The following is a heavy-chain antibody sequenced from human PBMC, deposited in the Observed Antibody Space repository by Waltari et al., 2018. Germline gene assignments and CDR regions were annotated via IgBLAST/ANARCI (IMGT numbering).Heavy chain of an antibody. CDR1: GSTFASYD. V-gene: IGHV1-8*01. Sequence: QVQLVQSGAEVKTPGASVKVSCKASGSTFASYDITWVRQASGLGLEWRGWMNTNRGNTGYAQKIQGRVTMTRNTSISTAYMELSSLRSEDTAVYYCARLTGIAVAGTGSYYYMGVWGKGTTVTVSS. CDR3: ARLTGIAVAGTGSYYYMGV. J-gene: IGHJ6*03. D-gene: IGHD6-19*01. CDR2: MNTNRGNT.